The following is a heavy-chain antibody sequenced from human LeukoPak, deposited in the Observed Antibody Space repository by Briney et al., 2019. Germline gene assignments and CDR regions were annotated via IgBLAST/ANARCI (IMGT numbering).Heavy chain of an antibody. J-gene: IGHJ3*02. CDR1: GLTFSSYA. CDR3: AREWIRFPWYSRTGDAFDI. Sequence: GGSLRLSCAASGLTFSSYAMHWVRQAPGKGLEWVAVISYDGSNKYYADSVKGRFTISRDNAKNSLYLQMNSLRAEDTAVYYCAREWIRFPWYSRTGDAFDIWGQGTMVTVSS. D-gene: IGHD6-13*01. CDR2: ISYDGSNK. V-gene: IGHV3-30-3*01.